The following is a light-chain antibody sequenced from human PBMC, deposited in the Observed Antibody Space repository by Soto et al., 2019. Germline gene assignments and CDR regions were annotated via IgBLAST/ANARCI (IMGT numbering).Light chain of an antibody. Sequence: QSVLTQPASVSGSPGQPITISCTGTSSDVGSFNLVSWYQQHPGKAPKLMIYEGSKRPSGVSNRFSGSKSGNTASLTISGFQAEDEADYYCCSYAGSDTDVFGTGTKVTVL. CDR2: EGS. CDR3: CSYAGSDTDV. J-gene: IGLJ1*01. V-gene: IGLV2-23*01. CDR1: SSDVGSFNL.